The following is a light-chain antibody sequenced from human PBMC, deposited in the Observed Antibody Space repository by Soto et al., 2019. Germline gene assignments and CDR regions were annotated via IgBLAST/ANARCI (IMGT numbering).Light chain of an antibody. CDR2: EVN. CDR1: SSDVGGYNY. J-gene: IGLJ1*01. Sequence: QSALTQPPSTSGSPGQSVAISCTGTSSDVGGYNYVSWYQQHPGKAPKLMIYEVNKRPSGFPDRFSGSKSGNTASLNVSGLQAEDEADYYRSSYAGXSNVLGTGTKVXV. V-gene: IGLV2-8*01. CDR3: SSYAGXSNV.